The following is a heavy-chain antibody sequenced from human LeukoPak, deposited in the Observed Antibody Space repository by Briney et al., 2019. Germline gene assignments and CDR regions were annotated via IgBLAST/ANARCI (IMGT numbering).Heavy chain of an antibody. CDR1: GGSISSSSYY. D-gene: IGHD3-22*01. Sequence: SEILSLTCTVSGGSISSSSYYWGWIRQPPGKGLGWIGTFYYSGSTYYNPSLKSRVTISVDTSKNQFSLKLSSVTAADTAVYYCTRGVGSGYSDDWGQGTLVTVSS. CDR3: TRGVGSGYSDD. CDR2: FYYSGST. V-gene: IGHV4-39*07. J-gene: IGHJ4*02.